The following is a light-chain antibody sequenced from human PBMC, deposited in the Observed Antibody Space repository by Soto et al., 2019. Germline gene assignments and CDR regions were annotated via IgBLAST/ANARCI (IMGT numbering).Light chain of an antibody. CDR3: SSYAGSNNFGV. J-gene: IGLJ1*01. Sequence: QSVLTQPPSASGSPGQSVTTSCTGTSSDVGGYNYVSWYQQHPGKAPKLMIYEVSKRPSGVPDRFSGSKSGNTASLTVSGLQAEDEADYYCSSYAGSNNFGVFGTGTKLTVL. CDR2: EVS. CDR1: SSDVGGYNY. V-gene: IGLV2-8*01.